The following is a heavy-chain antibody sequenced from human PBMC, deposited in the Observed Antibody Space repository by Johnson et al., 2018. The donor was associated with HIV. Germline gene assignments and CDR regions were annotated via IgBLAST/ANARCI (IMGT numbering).Heavy chain of an antibody. CDR2: IWYDGSNK. CDR1: GFNFSNYG. Sequence: QVQLVESGGGVVQPGRSLRLSCAASGFNFSNYGMYWVRQAPGKGLEWVAVIWYDGSNKYYGDSVKGRFTISRDNSKNTLYLQMNSLRAEDTAVYYCAKVQGLTTGTTRGAFDIWGQGTMVTVSS. V-gene: IGHV3-33*06. J-gene: IGHJ3*02. CDR3: AKVQGLTTGTTRGAFDI. D-gene: IGHD1-1*01.